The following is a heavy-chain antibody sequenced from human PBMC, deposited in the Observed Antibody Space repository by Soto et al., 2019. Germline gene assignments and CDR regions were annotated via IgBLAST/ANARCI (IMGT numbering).Heavy chain of an antibody. CDR1: GGSFSGYY. Sequence: SETLSLTCAVYGGSFSGYYWSWIRQPPGKGLEWIGEINHSGSTNYNPSLKSRVTISVDTSKNQFSLKLSSVTAADTAVYYCARGRQMVVIPAANWFDPWGQGSLVTVSS. CDR2: INHSGST. D-gene: IGHD2-2*01. J-gene: IGHJ5*02. CDR3: ARGRQMVVIPAANWFDP. V-gene: IGHV4-34*01.